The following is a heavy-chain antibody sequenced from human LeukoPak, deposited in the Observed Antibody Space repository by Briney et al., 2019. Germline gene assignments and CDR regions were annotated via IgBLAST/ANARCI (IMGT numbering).Heavy chain of an antibody. CDR2: VNPNSGDT. CDR1: GYTFTGYY. CDR3: ARASGSYWWFDS. V-gene: IGHV1-2*02. D-gene: IGHD1-26*01. J-gene: IGHJ5*01. Sequence: ASVTVSCKASGYTFTGYYLHWVRQAPGQGLEGMGCVNPNSGDTNYAQKFQGSVTMTRDTSISTVYMELSRLRSDDTAVYYCARASGSYWWFDSWGQGTLVTVSS.